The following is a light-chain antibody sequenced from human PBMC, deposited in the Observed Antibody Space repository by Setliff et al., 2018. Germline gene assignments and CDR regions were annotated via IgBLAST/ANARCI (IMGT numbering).Light chain of an antibody. CDR2: DVV. Sequence: QSVLTQPASVSGSPGQSITISCTGSSTDIGAYNFGSGYQQNPGKAPKLIIYDVVNRPSGVSHLFSGSKSGSTASLTISGLQAEDEADYFCSSYISTSALVVFGGGTKVTVL. V-gene: IGLV2-14*01. CDR3: SSYISTSALVV. CDR1: STDIGAYNF. J-gene: IGLJ2*01.